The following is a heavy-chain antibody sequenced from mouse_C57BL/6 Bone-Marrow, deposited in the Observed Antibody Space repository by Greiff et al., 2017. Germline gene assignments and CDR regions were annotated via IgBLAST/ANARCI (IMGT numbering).Heavy chain of an antibody. CDR2: IDPSDSYT. Sequence: QVHVKQPGAELVRPGTSVKLSCKASGYTFTSYWMHWVKQRPGQGLEWIGVIDPSDSYTNYNQKFKGKATLTVDTSSSTAYMQLSSLTSEDSAVYYCARSGYYYGSTQFAYWGQGTLVTVSA. J-gene: IGHJ3*01. CDR3: ARSGYYYGSTQFAY. V-gene: IGHV1-59*01. CDR1: GYTFTSYW. D-gene: IGHD1-1*01.